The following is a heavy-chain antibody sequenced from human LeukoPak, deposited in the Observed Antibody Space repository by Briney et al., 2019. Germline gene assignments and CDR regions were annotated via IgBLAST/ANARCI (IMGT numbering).Heavy chain of an antibody. V-gene: IGHV3-48*03. CDR1: GFTFSSYE. CDR2: ISSSGSTR. D-gene: IGHD6-19*01. J-gene: IGHJ4*02. CDR3: ARVNPYSSGWYGGDTDY. Sequence: PGGSLRLSCEASGFTFSSYEMNWVRQAPGKGLEWISYISSSGSTRYYADSVKGRFTNSRNNARNSLYLQMNSLRVEDTAVYYCARVNPYSSGWYGGDTDYWGQGTLVTVSS.